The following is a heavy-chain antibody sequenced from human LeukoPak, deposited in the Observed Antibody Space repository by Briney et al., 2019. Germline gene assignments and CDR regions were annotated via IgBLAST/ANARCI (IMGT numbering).Heavy chain of an antibody. CDR1: GFTFSSSA. Sequence: PGGSLRLSCAASGFTFSSSAMSWVRRAPGKGLEWVSAISGSGGSTFYADSVKGRFTISRDNSKNTLYLQMNSLRAEDTAVYYCAKPVLTAFGYFAYWGQGTLVTVSS. CDR3: AKPVLTAFGYFAY. J-gene: IGHJ4*02. CDR2: ISGSGGST. V-gene: IGHV3-23*01. D-gene: IGHD3-9*01.